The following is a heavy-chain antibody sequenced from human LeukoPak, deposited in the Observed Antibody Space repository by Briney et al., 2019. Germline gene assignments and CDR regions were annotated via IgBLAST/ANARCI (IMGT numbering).Heavy chain of an antibody. CDR3: ARGSEIAAATTGFYFDY. J-gene: IGHJ4*02. D-gene: IGHD6-13*01. Sequence: SSETLSLTCAVYGGSFTGYHWSWIRQPPGKGLGWIGEINHSGGTNYNPSLKSRVTISVDTSKNQFSLRLSSVTAADTAFYYCARGSEIAAATTGFYFDYWGQGTLVTVSS. CDR1: GGSFTGYH. CDR2: INHSGGT. V-gene: IGHV4-34*01.